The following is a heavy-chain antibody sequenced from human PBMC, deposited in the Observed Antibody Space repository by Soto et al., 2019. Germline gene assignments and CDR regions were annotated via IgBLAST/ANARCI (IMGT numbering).Heavy chain of an antibody. V-gene: IGHV3-33*01. CDR3: ARDQYDSSGYYFPRLYENFDY. J-gene: IGHJ4*02. D-gene: IGHD3-22*01. CDR2: IWYDGSNK. CDR1: GFTFSSYG. Sequence: GGSLRLSCAASGFTFSSYGMHWVRQAPGKGLEWVAVIWYDGSNKYYADSVKGRFTISRDNSKNTLYLQMNSLRAEDTAVYYCARDQYDSSGYYFPRLYENFDYWGQGTLVTVSS.